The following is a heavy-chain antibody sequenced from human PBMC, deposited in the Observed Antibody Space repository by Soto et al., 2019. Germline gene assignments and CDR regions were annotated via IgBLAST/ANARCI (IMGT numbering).Heavy chain of an antibody. J-gene: IGHJ4*02. CDR2: ISYDGSNK. Sequence: GGSLRLSCAASGFTFSSYAMHWVRQAPGKGLEWVAVISYDGSNKYYADSVKGRFTISRDNSKNTLYLQMNSLRAEDTAVYYCGGIDRPVRDGYNFDYWGQGTLVTVSS. V-gene: IGHV3-30-3*01. CDR3: GGIDRPVRDGYNFDY. CDR1: GFTFSSYA. D-gene: IGHD5-12*01.